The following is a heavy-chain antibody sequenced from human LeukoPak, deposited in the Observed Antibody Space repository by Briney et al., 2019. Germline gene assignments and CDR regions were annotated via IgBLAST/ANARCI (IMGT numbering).Heavy chain of an antibody. J-gene: IGHJ5*02. V-gene: IGHV4-34*01. D-gene: IGHD3-10*01. CDR1: GGSFSGYY. CDR3: ASPLWFGGP. Sequence: PSEALSLTCAVYGGSFSGYYRSWIRQPPGKGLEWIGEINHSGSTNYNPSLKSRVTISVDTSKNQFSLKLSSVTAADTAVYYCASPLWFGGPWGQGTLVTVSS. CDR2: INHSGST.